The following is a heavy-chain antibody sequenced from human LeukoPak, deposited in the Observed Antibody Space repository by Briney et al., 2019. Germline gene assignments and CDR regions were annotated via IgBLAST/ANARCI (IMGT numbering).Heavy chain of an antibody. V-gene: IGHV3-21*01. Sequence: GGSLRLSCAASGFTFDDYAMHWVRQAPGKGLEWVSSISSSSSYIYYADSVKGRFTISRDNAKNTLYLQMNSLRAEDTAVYYCARQKSIAAREYFDYWGQGTLVTVSS. CDR3: ARQKSIAAREYFDY. CDR2: ISSSSSYI. J-gene: IGHJ4*02. D-gene: IGHD6-6*01. CDR1: GFTFDDYA.